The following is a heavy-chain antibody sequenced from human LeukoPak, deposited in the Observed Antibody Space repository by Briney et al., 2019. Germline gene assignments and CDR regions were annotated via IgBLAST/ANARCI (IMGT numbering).Heavy chain of an antibody. V-gene: IGHV3-23*01. Sequence: PGGSLRLSCAASGFTFSSYALSWVRQAPGKGLEWVSGVTGSGGSTYYADSVKGRFTISRDNSKNALYLQMNSLRAEDTAVYCCAKPGGLVGPKGGAFDIWGQGTMVTVSS. D-gene: IGHD1-26*01. J-gene: IGHJ3*02. CDR1: GFTFSSYA. CDR2: VTGSGGST. CDR3: AKPGGLVGPKGGAFDI.